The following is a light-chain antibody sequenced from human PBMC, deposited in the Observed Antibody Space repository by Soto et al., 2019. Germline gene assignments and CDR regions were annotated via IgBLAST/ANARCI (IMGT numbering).Light chain of an antibody. CDR1: QSISSG. V-gene: IGKV1-5*03. J-gene: IGKJ4*01. Sequence: DIQMTQSPSTLSASVGDRVTITCRASQSISSGWAWYQQKPGKAPNLLIYKASSLESGVPSRFSGSGSGKEFTLTISSLQLDDFATYYCQQYNSYPLTCGGGTKVEIK. CDR3: QQYNSYPLT. CDR2: KAS.